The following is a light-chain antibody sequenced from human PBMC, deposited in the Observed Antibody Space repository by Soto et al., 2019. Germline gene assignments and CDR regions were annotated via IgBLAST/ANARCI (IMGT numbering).Light chain of an antibody. CDR1: GSDVGGYNY. J-gene: IGLJ1*01. CDR3: TSFTSHSFYV. Sequence: SALTQPASLSGSPGQSIAISCTGSGSDVGGYNYVSWYQQHPGKAPKLIIYGVSHRPSGVSTRFYASRSAYTASLTISGLQAEDEADYYCTSFTSHSFYVFGPETK. V-gene: IGLV2-14*01. CDR2: GVS.